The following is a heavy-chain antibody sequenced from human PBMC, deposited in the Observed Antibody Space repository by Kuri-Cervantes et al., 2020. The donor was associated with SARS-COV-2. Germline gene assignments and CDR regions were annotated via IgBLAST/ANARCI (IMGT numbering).Heavy chain of an antibody. Sequence: GGSLRPSCAASGFSLSDYYISWIRQGPGKGLEWVSYTISSDSTIYYADSVKGRFTISKDNAKHSLYLQMNSLSAEDTDVYYCARAYYDFWSGYFPPPHIYHYYMDVWGKGTTVTVSS. CDR3: ARAYYDFWSGYFPPPHIYHYYMDV. J-gene: IGHJ6*03. D-gene: IGHD3-3*01. CDR1: GFSLSDYY. V-gene: IGHV3-11*04. CDR2: TISSDSTI.